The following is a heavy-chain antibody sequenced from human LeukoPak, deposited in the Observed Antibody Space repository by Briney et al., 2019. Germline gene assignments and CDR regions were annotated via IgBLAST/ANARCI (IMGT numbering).Heavy chain of an antibody. CDR2: INHSGST. Sequence: SETLSLTCTVSGGSISSSSYCWSWIRQPPGKGLEWIGEINHSGSTNYNPSLKSRVTISVDTSKNQFSLKLSSVTAADTAVYYCARGGITMVRGVGYYYYMDVWGKGTTVTVSS. J-gene: IGHJ6*03. D-gene: IGHD3-10*01. CDR3: ARGGITMVRGVGYYYYMDV. CDR1: GGSISSSSYC. V-gene: IGHV4-39*07.